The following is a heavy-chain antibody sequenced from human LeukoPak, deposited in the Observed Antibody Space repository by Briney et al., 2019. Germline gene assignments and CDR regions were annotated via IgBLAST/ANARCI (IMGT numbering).Heavy chain of an antibody. CDR1: GFTVSTNY. V-gene: IGHV3-66*01. CDR2: IYRHGGT. CDR3: ARDVIYASEIYSYGDS. D-gene: IGHD3-16*01. J-gene: IGHJ4*02. Sequence: GGSLRLSCAASGFTVSTNYVSWVRQAPGKGLVWVSVIYRHGGTAYADSVQGRFSISRDNSKNTVDLQMNSLRAEDTAVYYCARDVIYASEIYSYGDSWGQGTLVTVSS.